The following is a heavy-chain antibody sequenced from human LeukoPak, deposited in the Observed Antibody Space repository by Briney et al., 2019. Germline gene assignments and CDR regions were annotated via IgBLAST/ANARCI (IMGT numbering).Heavy chain of an antibody. J-gene: IGHJ3*02. CDR3: AREDSDFWSGYPHDAFDI. CDR2: IKQDGSEK. V-gene: IGHV3-7*01. Sequence: PGGSLRLSCAASGFTFSSYWMSWVRQAPGKGLEWVANIKQDGSEKYYVDSVKGRFTISRDNAKNSLYLQMNSLRAEDTAVYYCAREDSDFWSGYPHDAFDIWGQGTMVTVSS. CDR1: GFTFSSYW. D-gene: IGHD3-3*01.